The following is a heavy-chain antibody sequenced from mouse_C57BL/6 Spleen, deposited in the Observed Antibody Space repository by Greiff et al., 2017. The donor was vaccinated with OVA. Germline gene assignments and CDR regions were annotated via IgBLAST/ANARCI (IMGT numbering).Heavy chain of an antibody. Sequence: QVQLQQPGAELVMPGASVKLSCKASGYTFTSYWMHWVKQRPGQVLEWIGEIDPSDSYTNYNQKFKGKSTLTVDKSSSTAYMQLSSLTSEDSAVYYCSSFGGYFDYWGQGTTLTVSS. CDR2: IDPSDSYT. V-gene: IGHV1-69*01. CDR1: GYTFTSYW. J-gene: IGHJ2*01. CDR3: SSFGGYFDY.